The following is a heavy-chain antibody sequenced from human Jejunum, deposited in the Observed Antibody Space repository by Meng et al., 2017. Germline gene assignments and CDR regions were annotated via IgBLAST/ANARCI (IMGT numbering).Heavy chain of an antibody. CDR1: EFSFSPYG. D-gene: IGHD1-26*01. CDR2: IAGSGATT. Sequence: QLVQFGAGAVRLGASLVSDGPACEFSFSPYGKGWFRRAPATGLEWVSAIAGSGATTYYAHSVKDRFNISRDNSKNTAHLHMNGLRAQETAVYSCVKDVHSGSQGSFDSWGQGTLVTVSS. V-gene: IGHV3-23*04. J-gene: IGHJ4*02. CDR3: VKDVHSGSQGSFDS.